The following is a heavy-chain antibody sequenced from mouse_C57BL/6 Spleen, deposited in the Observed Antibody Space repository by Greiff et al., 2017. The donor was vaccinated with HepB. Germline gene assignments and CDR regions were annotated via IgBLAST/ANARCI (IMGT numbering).Heavy chain of an antibody. D-gene: IGHD1-1*01. V-gene: IGHV1-64*01. CDR3: ARYTTVVYYYAMDY. CDR2: IHPNSGST. CDR1: GNTFTSYW. Sequence: VQLQQPGAELVKPGASVKLSCKASGNTFTSYWMHWVKRRPGKGLEWIGMIHPNSGSTNYNEKFKSKATLTVDKSSSTAYMQLSSRTSEDSAVYYCARYTTVVYYYAMDYWGQGTSFTVSS. J-gene: IGHJ4*01.